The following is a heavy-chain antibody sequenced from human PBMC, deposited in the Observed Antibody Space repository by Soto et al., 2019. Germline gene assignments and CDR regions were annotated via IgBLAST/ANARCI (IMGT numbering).Heavy chain of an antibody. V-gene: IGHV3-23*01. CDR2: ISGSCGTT. CDR1: VCASNFYS. D-gene: IGHD6-19*01. J-gene: IGHJ4*02. Sequence: PRLCXRLSGSSAVCASNFYSSIVFRHAPGRGLEFVSTISGSCGTTYYADSVKGRFTFSRQNSKNTLYLQMNSLRAEDSAVYYCATRGPRVDGTDLEYWGQGTLV. CDR3: ATRGPRVDGTDLEY.